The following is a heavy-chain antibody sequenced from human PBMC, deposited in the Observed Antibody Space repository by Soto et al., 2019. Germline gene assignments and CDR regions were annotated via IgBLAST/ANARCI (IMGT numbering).Heavy chain of an antibody. CDR2: ISFDGKNR. CDR3: ETGVQAAAVLDN. Sequence: QVQLLESGGGVVQPGRSLKLSCTTSGFTFSLYGMHWVRQAPGKGLEWLAVISFDGKNRYYADSVKGRFTISRDNSTTTLFLQMSNLRGDGTAVYFRETGVQAAAVLDNWGQGALVTVAS. CDR1: GFTFSLYG. V-gene: IGHV3-30*03. J-gene: IGHJ4*02. D-gene: IGHD3-10*01.